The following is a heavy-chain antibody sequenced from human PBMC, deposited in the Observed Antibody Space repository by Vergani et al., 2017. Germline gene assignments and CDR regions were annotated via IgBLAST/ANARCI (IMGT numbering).Heavy chain of an antibody. D-gene: IGHD2-2*01. Sequence: EVQLVESGGGLVKPGGSLRLSCAASGFTFSNAWMSWVRQAPGKGLEWVGRIKSKTDGGITDYAAPVKGRFTISRDDSKNTLYLQMNSLKTEDTAVYYCTTDRYCSSTSCPFDYWGQGTLVTVSS. CDR1: GFTFSNAW. CDR2: IKSKTDGGIT. J-gene: IGHJ4*02. V-gene: IGHV3-15*01. CDR3: TTDRYCSSTSCPFDY.